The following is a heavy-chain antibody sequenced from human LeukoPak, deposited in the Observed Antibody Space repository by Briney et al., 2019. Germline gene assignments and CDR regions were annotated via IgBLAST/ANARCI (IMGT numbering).Heavy chain of an antibody. J-gene: IGHJ4*02. Sequence: PGRSLRLSCAASGFTFSSYAMHWVRQAPGKGLEWVAGISYDGSNKYYADSVKGRFTISRDNSKNTLYLQMNSLRAEDTAVYYCARGRIGYSYGSEGLDYWGQGTLVTVSS. D-gene: IGHD5-18*01. V-gene: IGHV3-30-3*01. CDR1: GFTFSSYA. CDR2: ISYDGSNK. CDR3: ARGRIGYSYGSEGLDY.